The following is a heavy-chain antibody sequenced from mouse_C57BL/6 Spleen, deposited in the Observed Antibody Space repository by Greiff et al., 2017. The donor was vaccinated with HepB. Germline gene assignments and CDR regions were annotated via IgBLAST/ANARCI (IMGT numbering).Heavy chain of an antibody. CDR1: GYTFTSYW. V-gene: IGHV1-52*01. CDR3: ARWGDSSGYDY. J-gene: IGHJ2*01. Sequence: QVQLQQHGAELVRPGSSVKLSCKASGYTFTSYWMHWVKQRPIQGLEWIGNIDPSDSETHYNQKFKDKATLTVDKSSSTAYMQLSSLTSEDSAVYYGARWGDSSGYDYWGQGTTLTVSS. CDR2: IDPSDSET. D-gene: IGHD3-2*02.